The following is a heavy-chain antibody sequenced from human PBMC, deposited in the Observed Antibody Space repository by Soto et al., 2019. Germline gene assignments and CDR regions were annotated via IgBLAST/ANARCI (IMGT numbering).Heavy chain of an antibody. D-gene: IGHD1-20*01. Sequence: EVQLVESGGGLVQPGGSLRLSCAASGFTFSSYSMNWLRLAPGMGLEWVSYITSSSATIYSADSVKGRFTISRDNVKNSLYLQMNSLRDEDTAVYYCARGRYYFDYWGQGTLVTVSS. CDR2: ITSSSATI. J-gene: IGHJ4*02. CDR3: ARGRYYFDY. CDR1: GFTFSSYS. V-gene: IGHV3-48*02.